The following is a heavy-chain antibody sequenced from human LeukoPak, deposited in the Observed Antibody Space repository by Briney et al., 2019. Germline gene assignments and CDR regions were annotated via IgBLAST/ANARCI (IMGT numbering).Heavy chain of an antibody. CDR2: IIGSGVTT. CDR1: GFTFSGYA. CDR3: AKDASDTGYYFDY. V-gene: IGHV3-23*01. D-gene: IGHD1-14*01. Sequence: GGSLRLSCAGSGFTFSGYAMSWARQAPGKGLEWVSTIIGSGVTTYYADSVKGRFTISRDNSKNTLYLQVNSLRAEDTAVYYCAKDASDTGYYFDYWGQGTLVTVSS. J-gene: IGHJ4*02.